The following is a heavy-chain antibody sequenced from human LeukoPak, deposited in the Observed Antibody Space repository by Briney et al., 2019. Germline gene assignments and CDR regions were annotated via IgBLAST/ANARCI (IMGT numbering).Heavy chain of an antibody. Sequence: SETLSLTCTVSGGSIISCYWSWIRQPPGKELEWSGYIYYSGSTDYNPSLNSRVTISVDTSKNQFSLRLSSVTAADTAVYYCARWRSGFDSWGQGTLVTVSS. CDR3: ARWRSGFDS. CDR2: IYYSGST. CDR1: GGSIISCY. V-gene: IGHV4-59*01. J-gene: IGHJ4*02.